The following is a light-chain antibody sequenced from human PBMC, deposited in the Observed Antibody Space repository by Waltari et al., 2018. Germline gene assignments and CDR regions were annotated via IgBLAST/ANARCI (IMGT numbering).Light chain of an antibody. V-gene: IGKV1-8*01. J-gene: IGKJ1*01. Sequence: AIRVTQSPSSLSASTGDRVTITCRASQDIRTYLGWYQRRPGKAPKLLLYAVSILQSGVPSRFSGSGSGTDFALHIQNLQSEDFATYYCQQYYAFPRTFGQGTRVEV. CDR1: QDIRTY. CDR3: QQYYAFPRT. CDR2: AVS.